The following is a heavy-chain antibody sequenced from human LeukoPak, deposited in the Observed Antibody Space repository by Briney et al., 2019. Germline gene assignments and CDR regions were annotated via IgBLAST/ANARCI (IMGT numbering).Heavy chain of an antibody. CDR1: GFTFRSYW. V-gene: IGHV3-7*03. Sequence: PGGSLRLSCAASGFTFRSYWMSWVRQSPEKGLEWVANIKQDGTEKFYVDSVKGRFTISRDNAKNSLYLQMNSLRAEDTAVYYCAKDHTGYYGSGSALDYWGQGTLVTVSS. CDR3: AKDHTGYYGSGSALDY. D-gene: IGHD3-10*01. J-gene: IGHJ4*02. CDR2: IKQDGTEK.